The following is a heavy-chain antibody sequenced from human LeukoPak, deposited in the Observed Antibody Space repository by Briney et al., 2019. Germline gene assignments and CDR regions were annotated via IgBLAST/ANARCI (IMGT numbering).Heavy chain of an antibody. CDR3: ARVKNYYDSSGYLYYFDY. J-gene: IGHJ4*02. CDR2: IIPIFGTA. Sequence: GASVKVSCKASGGTFSSYAISWVRQAPGQGLEWMGRIIPIFGTANYAQKFQGRVTITTDESTSTAYMELSSLRSEDTAVYYCARVKNYYDSSGYLYYFDYWGQGTLVTVSS. D-gene: IGHD3-22*01. V-gene: IGHV1-69*05. CDR1: GGTFSSYA.